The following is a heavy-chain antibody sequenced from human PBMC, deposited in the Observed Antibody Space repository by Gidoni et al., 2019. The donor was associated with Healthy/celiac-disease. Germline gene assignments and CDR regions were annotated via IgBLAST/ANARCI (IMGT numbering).Heavy chain of an antibody. CDR3: ARARLSRLKIYYYSYYGMDV. Sequence: QVQLQQWGAGLLKPSETLSLTCAVYGGSFSGYYWSWIRQPPGKGLEWIGEINHSGSTNYNPSLKSRVTISVDTSKNQFSLKLSSVTAADTAVYFCARARLSRLKIYYYSYYGMDVWGQGTTVTVSS. CDR2: INHSGST. CDR1: GGSFSGYY. J-gene: IGHJ6*02. V-gene: IGHV4-34*01. D-gene: IGHD6-6*01.